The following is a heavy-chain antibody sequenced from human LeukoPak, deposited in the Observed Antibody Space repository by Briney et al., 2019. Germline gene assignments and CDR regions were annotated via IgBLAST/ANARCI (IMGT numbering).Heavy chain of an antibody. Sequence: GGCLRLSCAASGFTFRNYAMYWVRPAPGKGLGWVAFTNYDGSDRCYADSVKGRFTVSKDNPKNTLYLQKNTLRTEDTAVYYCAKDLPDRYSLEYWGQGTMVTVPS. CDR1: GFTFRNYA. D-gene: IGHD2-15*01. J-gene: IGHJ4*02. V-gene: IGHV3-30*02. CDR2: TNYDGSDR. CDR3: AKDLPDRYSLEY.